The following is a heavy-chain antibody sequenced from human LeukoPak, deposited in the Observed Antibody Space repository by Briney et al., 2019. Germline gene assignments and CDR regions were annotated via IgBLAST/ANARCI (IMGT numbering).Heavy chain of an antibody. CDR3: ARGVTILYGMDV. CDR2: ISGSGGST. V-gene: IGHV3-23*01. Sequence: PGGSLRLSCAASGFTFSSYAMSWVRQAPGKGLEWVSAISGSGGSTYYADSVKGRFTISRDNSKNTLYLQMNSLRAEDTAVYYCARGVTILYGMDVWGQGTTVTVSS. J-gene: IGHJ6*02. D-gene: IGHD3-3*01. CDR1: GFTFSSYA.